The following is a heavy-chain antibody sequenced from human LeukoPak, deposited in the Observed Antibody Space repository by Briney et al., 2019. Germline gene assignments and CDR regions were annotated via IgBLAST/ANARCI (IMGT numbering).Heavy chain of an antibody. D-gene: IGHD3-16*02. Sequence: ASVKVSCKVSGYSLTELSMHWVRQAPGKGLEWVGGFSPGDGETIYAQRFQGRVTMTEATSTDTAYMELRSLTYEDTAVYYCATRLGEFSSRDAFNIWGQGTKVTVSS. CDR1: GYSLTELS. CDR3: ATRLGEFSSRDAFNI. J-gene: IGHJ3*02. CDR2: FSPGDGET. V-gene: IGHV1-24*01.